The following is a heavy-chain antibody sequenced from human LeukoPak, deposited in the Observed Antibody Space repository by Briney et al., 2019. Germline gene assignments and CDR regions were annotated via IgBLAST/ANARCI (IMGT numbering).Heavy chain of an antibody. Sequence: GGSLRLSCAPSGFTFSSPWMSWVRQAPGKGLEWVATIKQDGSDKYFVDSVKGRFTISRDNAKNSLYLQMNSLRAEDTAVYYCARNRARFDYWGQGTLVTVSS. CDR3: ARNRARFDY. CDR1: GFTFSSPW. J-gene: IGHJ4*02. V-gene: IGHV3-7*04. D-gene: IGHD2/OR15-2a*01. CDR2: IKQDGSDK.